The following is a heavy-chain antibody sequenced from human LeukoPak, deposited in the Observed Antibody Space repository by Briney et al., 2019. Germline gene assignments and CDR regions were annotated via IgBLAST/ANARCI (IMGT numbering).Heavy chain of an antibody. CDR1: GYSISSGYY. Sequence: SETLSLTCAVSGYSISSGYYWGCIRQPPGKGLEWVGSIYHSGSTYYNPSLKSRVTISVDTSKNQFSLKLSSVTAADTAVYSCASDGTSWYLGGPFDYWGQGTLVTVSS. CDR3: ASDGTSWYLGGPFDY. V-gene: IGHV4-38-2*01. CDR2: IYHSGST. D-gene: IGHD6-13*01. J-gene: IGHJ4*02.